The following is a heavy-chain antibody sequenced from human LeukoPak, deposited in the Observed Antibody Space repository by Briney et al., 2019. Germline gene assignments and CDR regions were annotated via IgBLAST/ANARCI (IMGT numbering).Heavy chain of an antibody. CDR3: ARGKNRATVTY. CDR2: IYYSGST. CDR1: GGSISNYY. J-gene: IGHJ4*02. V-gene: IGHV4-59*01. D-gene: IGHD4-17*01. Sequence: IPSETLSLTCTVSGGSISNYYWSWIRQPPGKGLEWIGYIYYSGSTNYNPSLKSRVTISVDTSKNQFSLKLSSVTAADTAVYYCARGKNRATVTYWGQGTLVTVSS.